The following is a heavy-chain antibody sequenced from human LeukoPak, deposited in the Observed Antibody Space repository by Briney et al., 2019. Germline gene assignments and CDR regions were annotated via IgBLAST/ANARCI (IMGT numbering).Heavy chain of an antibody. CDR3: ARGVWYGDYSYAFDI. D-gene: IGHD4-17*01. V-gene: IGHV5-51*01. CDR1: GYSFTSYW. Sequence: GESLKISCKGYGYSFTSYWIGWVRQMPGKGLEWMGIIYPGDSDTRYSPSFQGQVTISADKSISTAYLQWSSLKASDTAMYYCARGVWYGDYSYAFDIWGQGTMVTVSS. CDR2: IYPGDSDT. J-gene: IGHJ3*02.